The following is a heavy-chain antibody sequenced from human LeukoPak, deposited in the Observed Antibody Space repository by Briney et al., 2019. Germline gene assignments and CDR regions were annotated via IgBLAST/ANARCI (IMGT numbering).Heavy chain of an antibody. CDR2: IQYDESTK. Sequence: GGSLRLSCAASGLTFSTSGMHWVRQAPGKGLEWLTFIQYDESTKYYADYGKGRFTISRDNSKNTLYLQMNSLRAEDTAVYHGAREGGTVVAGTLDHWGQGTPVTVSS. CDR1: GLTFSTSG. CDR3: AREGGTVVAGTLDH. V-gene: IGHV3-30*02. D-gene: IGHD6-19*01. J-gene: IGHJ4*02.